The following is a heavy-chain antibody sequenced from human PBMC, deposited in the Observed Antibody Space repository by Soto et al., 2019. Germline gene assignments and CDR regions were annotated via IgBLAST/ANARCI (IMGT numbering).Heavy chain of an antibody. CDR1: GGSISSGNCY. CDR3: ATMGTPATGLYYFDY. D-gene: IGHD2-15*01. V-gene: IGHV4-30-4*01. Sequence: SETLSLTFTVSGGSISSGNCYWSWIRQPPGKGLEWIGFISYSGSAYYNPSLKSRVTISVDTSKNQFSLNLSFVTAADTAVYYCATMGTPATGLYYFDYWGQGTLVTSPQ. J-gene: IGHJ4*02. CDR2: ISYSGSA.